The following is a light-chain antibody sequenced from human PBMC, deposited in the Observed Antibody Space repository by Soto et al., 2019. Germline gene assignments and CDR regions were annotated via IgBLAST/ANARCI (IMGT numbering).Light chain of an antibody. CDR3: QQRSKWPPVYT. CDR1: QSVISY. J-gene: IGKJ2*01. CDR2: DAS. Sequence: EILLTQSPATLSLSPGERSTLSCRASQSVISYLAWYQQKPGQAPRLLIYDASNRATGIPARFSGSGSGTDFTLNISSREPEDFALYYCQQRSKWPPVYTFGQGTKLEIK. V-gene: IGKV3-11*01.